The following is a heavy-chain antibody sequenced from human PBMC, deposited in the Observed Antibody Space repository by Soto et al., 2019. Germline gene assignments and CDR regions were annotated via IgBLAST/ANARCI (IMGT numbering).Heavy chain of an antibody. CDR2: IGTAGDT. V-gene: IGHV3-13*04. CDR3: ARANVYDMYYYGMDV. J-gene: IGHJ6*02. Sequence: GGSLRLSCAASGFTFSSYDMHWVRQATGKGLEWVSAIGTAGDTYYPGSVKGRFTISRENAKNSLYLQMNSLRAGDTAVYYCARANVYDMYYYGMDVWGQGTKVTVSS. D-gene: IGHD3-9*01. CDR1: GFTFSSYD.